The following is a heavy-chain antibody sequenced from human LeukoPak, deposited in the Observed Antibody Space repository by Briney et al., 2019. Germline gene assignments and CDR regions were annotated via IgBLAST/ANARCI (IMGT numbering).Heavy chain of an antibody. V-gene: IGHV3-7*01. J-gene: IGHJ3*02. Sequence: GGSLRLSCAASGFTFSSYWMSWVRQAPGKGLEWVANIKQDGSEKYYVDSVKGRFTISRDNAKNSLYLQMNSLRAEDTAVYYCAKGRYCGGDCYGAFDIWGQGTMVTVSS. CDR1: GFTFSSYW. CDR2: IKQDGSEK. CDR3: AKGRYCGGDCYGAFDI. D-gene: IGHD2-21*02.